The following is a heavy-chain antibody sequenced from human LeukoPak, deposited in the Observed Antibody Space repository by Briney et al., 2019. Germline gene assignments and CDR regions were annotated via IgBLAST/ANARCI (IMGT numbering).Heavy chain of an antibody. CDR2: IRSSGSTI. J-gene: IGHJ4*02. CDR1: GFSLSTYS. Sequence: GGSLRLSCAASGFSLSTYSMNWVRQAPGKGLEWVSYIRSSGSTIYYADSVKGRFTISRDNAKNSLYLQMNSLRAEDTAVYYCARDLRLDYWGQGTLVTVSS. V-gene: IGHV3-48*04. CDR3: ARDLRLDY.